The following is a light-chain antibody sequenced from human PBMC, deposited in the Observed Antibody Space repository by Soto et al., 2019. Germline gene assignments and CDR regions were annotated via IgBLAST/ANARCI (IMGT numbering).Light chain of an antibody. CDR1: SSDVGGYNY. CDR2: EVS. J-gene: IGLJ2*01. V-gene: IGLV2-14*01. Sequence: QTVVTQPASVSGSPGQSITISCTGTSSDVGGYNYVSWYQQHPGKAPKLMIYEVSNRPSGVSNRFSGSKSGNTASLTISGLQAEDEADYYCSSYTSSSTQGVFGGGTKLTVL. CDR3: SSYTSSSTQGV.